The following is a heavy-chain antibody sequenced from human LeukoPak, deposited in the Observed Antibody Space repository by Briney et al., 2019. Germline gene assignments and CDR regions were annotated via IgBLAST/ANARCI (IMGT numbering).Heavy chain of an antibody. Sequence: ASVKVSCKASGYTFTGYYIHWVRQAPGQGLEWMGWINPNGGGTNFAPKFQGRVTMTRDTSISTASMELSRLRSDDTAVYYCARDRPVGSRDSSGYADYWGQGTLVTVSS. D-gene: IGHD3-22*01. CDR3: ARDRPVGSRDSSGYADY. CDR2: INPNGGGT. J-gene: IGHJ4*02. CDR1: GYTFTGYY. V-gene: IGHV1-2*02.